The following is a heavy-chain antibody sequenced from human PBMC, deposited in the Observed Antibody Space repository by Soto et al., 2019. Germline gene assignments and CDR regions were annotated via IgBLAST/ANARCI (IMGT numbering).Heavy chain of an antibody. CDR1: GFTVATTG. V-gene: IGHV3-30*18. CDR2: ISHSGTSK. D-gene: IGHD6-19*01. Sequence: QVQLVESGGGVVQPGESLQVACAASGFTVATTGMHWVRQAPGKGLEWVAMISHSGTSKVYIDSVQGRFTISRDNARNNLYLQMSSRRPEDTAIYYCAKDWGSSGWFNWFNPWGQGVLVTVSS. J-gene: IGHJ5*02. CDR3: AKDWGSSGWFNWFNP.